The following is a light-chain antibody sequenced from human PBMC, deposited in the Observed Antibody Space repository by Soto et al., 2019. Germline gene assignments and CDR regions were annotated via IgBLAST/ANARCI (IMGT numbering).Light chain of an antibody. Sequence: QSALTQPASVSGSPGQSVTISCTGTSSDVGSYILVSWYQQHPGKAPKLMIYEVSRRPSGVSDRFSGSKSGNTASLTISGLQAEDEADYYCCSYAGSSARYVFGTGTQLTVL. CDR1: SSDVGSYIL. V-gene: IGLV2-23*02. J-gene: IGLJ1*01. CDR3: CSYAGSSARYV. CDR2: EVS.